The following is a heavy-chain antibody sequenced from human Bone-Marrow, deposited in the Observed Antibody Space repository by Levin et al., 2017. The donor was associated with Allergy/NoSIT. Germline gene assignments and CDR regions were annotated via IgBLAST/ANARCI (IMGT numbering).Heavy chain of an antibody. CDR3: ARGITIFGVVLAVNDAFDI. V-gene: IGHV4-31*03. D-gene: IGHD3-3*01. CDR2: ISYSGNN. J-gene: IGHJ3*02. Sequence: SHTLSLTCTVSGGSINSGNYYWTWLRQHPGKGLEWIGYISYSGNNFYNASLKSRLTISVDTSKTHFSLRLSSVTAADTAVYYCARGITIFGVVLAVNDAFDIWGQGTMVTVSS. CDR1: GGSINSGNYY.